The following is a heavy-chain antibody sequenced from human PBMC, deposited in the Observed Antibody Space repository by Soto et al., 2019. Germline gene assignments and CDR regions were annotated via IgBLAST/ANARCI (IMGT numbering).Heavy chain of an antibody. Sequence: VKVSCKASGYTFTSYGISWVRQAPGQGLEWMGWISAYNGNTNYAQKLQGRVTMTTDTSTSTAYMELRSLRSDDTAVYYCARRKDIVVVPAVLRSEYNYYGMDVWGQGTTVTV. D-gene: IGHD2-2*01. CDR3: ARRKDIVVVPAVLRSEYNYYGMDV. CDR2: ISAYNGNT. J-gene: IGHJ6*02. CDR1: GYTFTSYG. V-gene: IGHV1-18*04.